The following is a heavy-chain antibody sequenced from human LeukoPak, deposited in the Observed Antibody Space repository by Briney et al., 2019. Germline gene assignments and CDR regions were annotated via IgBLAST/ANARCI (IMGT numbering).Heavy chain of an antibody. V-gene: IGHV3-7*01. CDR2: IRQHGSEK. D-gene: IGHD1-26*01. Sequence: PGGSLRLSCAASGFTFSRYWMSWVRQAPGKRLEWVANIRQHGSEKYYVDSVKGRFIISRDNDNNSLYLQKNSLRAEDTAVYYCARGLRIVGATSYWGQGTLVTVSS. CDR1: GFTFSRYW. CDR3: ARGLRIVGATSY. J-gene: IGHJ4*02.